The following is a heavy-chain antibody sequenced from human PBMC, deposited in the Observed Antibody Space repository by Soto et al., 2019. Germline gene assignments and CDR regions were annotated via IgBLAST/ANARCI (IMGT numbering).Heavy chain of an antibody. CDR2: IIPIFGTA. J-gene: IGHJ6*02. CDR1: GGTFSSYA. V-gene: IGHV1-69*13. CDR3: ARQTRDSRSPGAHSPEHCCYYHGMGV. Sequence: SVKVSCKASGGTFSSYAISWVRQAPGQGLEWMGGIIPIFGTANYAQKFQGRVTITADESTSTAYMELSSLRSEDTAVYYCARQTRDSRSPGAHSPEHCCYYHGMGVWGQGTRVTVSS. D-gene: IGHD6-13*01.